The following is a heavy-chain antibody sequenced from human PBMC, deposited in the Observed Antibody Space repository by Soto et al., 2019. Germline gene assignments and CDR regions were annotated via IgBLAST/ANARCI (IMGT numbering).Heavy chain of an antibody. CDR2: IYPGDSDT. CDR3: ARHFFHPRYNDAFDI. Sequence: GESLKISCKGSGYSFTSYWIGWVRQMPGKGLEWMGIIYPGDSDTRYSPSFQGQVTISADKSISTAYLQWSSLKASDTAMYYCARHFFHPRYNDAFDIWGQGTMVTVSS. V-gene: IGHV5-51*01. CDR1: GYSFTSYW. D-gene: IGHD5-18*01. J-gene: IGHJ3*02.